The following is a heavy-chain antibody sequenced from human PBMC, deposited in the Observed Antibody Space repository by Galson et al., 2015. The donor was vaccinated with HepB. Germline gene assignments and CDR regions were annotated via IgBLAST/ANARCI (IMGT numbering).Heavy chain of an antibody. Sequence: SLRLSCAASGFTFSNYNMNWVRQAPGKGLEWVSSISSSSGYIYNADSVKGRFTISRDNAKNSLYLQMNSLRAEDTAVYYCARQYCSGVSCYYAFDIWGQGTMVTVSS. D-gene: IGHD2-15*01. J-gene: IGHJ3*02. CDR2: ISSSSGYI. CDR1: GFTFSNYN. V-gene: IGHV3-21*01. CDR3: ARQYCSGVSCYYAFDI.